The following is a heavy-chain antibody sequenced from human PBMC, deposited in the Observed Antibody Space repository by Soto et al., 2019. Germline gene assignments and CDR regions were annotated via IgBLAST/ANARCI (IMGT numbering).Heavy chain of an antibody. V-gene: IGHV2-5*02. Sequence: QITLKESGPTLVKPTQTLTLTCTFSGFSLSTSGVGVGWIRQPPGKALEWLALIYWDDDKRYSSSLKSRLTITKDTSKNQVVLTMTNMDPVDTATYYCALVGKPDYMDVWGKGTTVTVSS. D-gene: IGHD3-10*01. CDR2: IYWDDDK. CDR3: ALVGKPDYMDV. CDR1: GFSLSTSGVG. J-gene: IGHJ6*03.